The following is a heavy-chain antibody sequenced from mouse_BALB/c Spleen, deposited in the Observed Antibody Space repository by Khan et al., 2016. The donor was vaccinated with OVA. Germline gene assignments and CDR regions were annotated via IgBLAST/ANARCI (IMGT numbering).Heavy chain of an antibody. CDR2: IYPGNGYT. J-gene: IGHJ2*01. CDR1: GSTFTSYG. V-gene: IGHV1S134*01. Sequence: EVQLQESGAELGRPGSSVKLSCKTSGSTFTSYGIKWVKQRPGQGLEWIGYIYPGNGYTEYNERFQGKAILTSDTSSSTAYMQLRSLTSEDSAMYFCTTAYYRYYLDYWGQGTILTVSS. D-gene: IGHD2-14*01. CDR3: TTAYYRYYLDY.